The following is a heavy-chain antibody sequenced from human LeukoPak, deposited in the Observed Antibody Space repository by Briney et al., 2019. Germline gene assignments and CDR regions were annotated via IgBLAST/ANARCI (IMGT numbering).Heavy chain of an antibody. CDR3: ARVVPAAMPVSYYYYYYMDV. CDR1: GGSFSGYY. D-gene: IGHD2-2*01. CDR2: INHSGST. Sequence: SETLSLTCAVYGGSFSGYYWSWIRQPPGKGLEWIGEINHSGSTNYNPSLKSRVTISVDTSKNQFSLKLSSVTAADTAVYYCARVVPAAMPVSYYYYYYMDVWGKGTTVTVSS. V-gene: IGHV4-34*01. J-gene: IGHJ6*03.